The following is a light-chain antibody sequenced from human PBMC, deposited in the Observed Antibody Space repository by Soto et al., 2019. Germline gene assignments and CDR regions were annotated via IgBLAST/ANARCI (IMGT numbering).Light chain of an antibody. CDR2: KES. J-gene: IGKJ1*01. CDR1: QSISSW. CDR3: YLYGRSSPWP. V-gene: IGKV1-5*03. Sequence: DIQMTQSPSTLSASVGDRVTITCRASQSISSWLNWYQQKPGRAPKVLFYKESRLETGVPSRFRGSGSGTEFALIISSLQPDDFASYFFYLYGRSSPWPFGEGTKVEI.